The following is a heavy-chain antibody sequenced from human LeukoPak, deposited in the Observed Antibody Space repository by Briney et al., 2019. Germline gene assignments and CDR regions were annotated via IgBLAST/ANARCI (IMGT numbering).Heavy chain of an antibody. CDR3: AKDRGDYSNPPRVMYYFDY. CDR2: IRYDGSNK. V-gene: IGHV3-30*02. J-gene: IGHJ4*02. D-gene: IGHD4-11*01. Sequence: GGSLRLSCAASGFTFSSYGMHWVRQAPGKGLEWVAFIRYDGSNKYYADSVKGRFTISRDNSKNTLYLQMNSLRAEDTAVYYCAKDRGDYSNPPRVMYYFDYWGQGTLVTVSS. CDR1: GFTFSSYG.